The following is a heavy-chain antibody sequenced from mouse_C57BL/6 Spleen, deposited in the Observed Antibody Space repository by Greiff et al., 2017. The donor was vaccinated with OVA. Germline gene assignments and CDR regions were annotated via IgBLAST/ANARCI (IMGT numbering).Heavy chain of an antibody. V-gene: IGHV1-82*01. CDR1: GYAFSSSW. J-gene: IGHJ3*01. CDR2: IYPGDGDT. D-gene: IGHD2-3*01. CDR3: ARSGDGYWFAY. Sequence: VKLVESGPELVKPGASVKISYKASGYAFSSSWMNWVKQRPGKGLEWIGRIYPGDGDTNYNGKLKGKATLTADKSSSTAYMQLSSLTSEDSAVYFCARSGDGYWFAYWGQGTLVTVSA.